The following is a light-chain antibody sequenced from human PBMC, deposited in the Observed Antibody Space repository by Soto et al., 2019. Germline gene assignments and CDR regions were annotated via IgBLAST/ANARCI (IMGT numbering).Light chain of an antibody. CDR2: DAS. V-gene: IGKV3-11*01. Sequence: VLPQSPATLSLAPVERVTLSCRASLNVNSYLAWYQQKPGQAPRLLIYDASNRAAGIPARFSGSGSGTDFTLTISSLEPEDFAIYYCQQRQYWPPITFGQGTRLEI. CDR3: QQRQYWPPIT. CDR1: LNVNSY. J-gene: IGKJ5*01.